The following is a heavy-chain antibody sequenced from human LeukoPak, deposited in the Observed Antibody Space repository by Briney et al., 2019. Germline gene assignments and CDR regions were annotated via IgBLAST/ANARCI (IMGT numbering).Heavy chain of an antibody. J-gene: IGHJ4*02. CDR1: GITLSNYG. V-gene: IGHV3-23*01. CDR3: AKRGVVIRVILVGFHKEAYYFES. Sequence: PGGSLRLSCAVSGITLSNYGMSWVRQAPGKGLEWVAGISDSGGSTKYADSVKGRFTIARDNRKNTLYLQMNSLRAEDTVVYFCAKRGVVIRVILVGFHKEAYYFESWGQGALVTVSS. D-gene: IGHD3/OR15-3a*01. CDR2: ISDSGGST.